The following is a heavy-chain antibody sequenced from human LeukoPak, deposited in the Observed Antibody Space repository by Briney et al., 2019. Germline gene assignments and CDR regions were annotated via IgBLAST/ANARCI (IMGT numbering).Heavy chain of an antibody. CDR2: IYHSGST. D-gene: IGHD1-1*01. V-gene: IGHV4-31*03. CDR1: GASISSGGYH. CDR3: ARVGPEYRTWNAKMYYFDY. Sequence: SETLSLTCTVAGASISSGGYHWSWIRQFPGKGPEWIGYIYHSGSTYYNPSLKSRIAISVDTSKNQFSLKLTSVTAADTAVYFCARVGPEYRTWNAKMYYFDYWGQGNLVTVSS. J-gene: IGHJ4*02.